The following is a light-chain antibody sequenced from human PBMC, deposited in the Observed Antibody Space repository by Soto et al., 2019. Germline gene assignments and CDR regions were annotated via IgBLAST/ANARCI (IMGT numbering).Light chain of an antibody. Sequence: QSALTQPRSVSGSPGQSVTISCTGTSSDVGGYNYVSWYQQHPGKAPKLMIYDVSKRPSGVPDRFSGSKSGNTASLTISGLQAEDEADYYCCSYAGSNTLYVFGTGTKHTVL. J-gene: IGLJ1*01. CDR2: DVS. V-gene: IGLV2-11*01. CDR1: SSDVGGYNY. CDR3: CSYAGSNTLYV.